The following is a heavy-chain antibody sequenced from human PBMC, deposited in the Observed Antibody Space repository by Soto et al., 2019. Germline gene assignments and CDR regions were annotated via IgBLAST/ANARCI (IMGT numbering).Heavy chain of an antibody. CDR1: GYTFTGYY. V-gene: IGHV1-2*02. J-gene: IGHJ5*02. Sequence: ASVKVSCKASGYTFTGYYMHWVRQAPGQGLEWMGWINPNSGGTNYAQKFQGRVTMTRDTSISTDYMELSRLRSDDKAVYYCARGRRYCSGGRCVISWFDPWGQGTLGTVSS. CDR3: ARGRRYCSGGRCVISWFDP. D-gene: IGHD2-15*01. CDR2: INPNSGGT.